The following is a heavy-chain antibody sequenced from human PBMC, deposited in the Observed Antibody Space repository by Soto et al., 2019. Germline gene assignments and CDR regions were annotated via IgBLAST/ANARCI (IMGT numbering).Heavy chain of an antibody. J-gene: IGHJ4*02. V-gene: IGHV5-51*01. CDR1: GYSFSNYW. CDR3: ARRGVVNGSYSEFDS. CDR2: IYPGDSDT. D-gene: IGHD1-26*01. Sequence: PGESLKISCKGSGYSFSNYWIGWVRRMPGKGLEWMGIIYPGDSDTRYSPSFQGQVSITADQSISTAYLQWSSLKASDTTTYYCARRGVVNGSYSEFDSWGQGTLVTVSS.